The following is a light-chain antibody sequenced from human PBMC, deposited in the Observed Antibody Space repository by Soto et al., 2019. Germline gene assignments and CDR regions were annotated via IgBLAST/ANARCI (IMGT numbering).Light chain of an antibody. CDR1: QSVSSSY. J-gene: IGKJ1*01. Sequence: EIVLTQSPGTLSLSPGERATLSCRASQSVSSSYLAWYQQKPGQAPRLLIYGASSRATGIQDRVSGSGYGTDFNATIRTLESEYFAVYYCQQYGSSPRTFGQGTKVEIK. CDR2: GAS. CDR3: QQYGSSPRT. V-gene: IGKV3-20*01.